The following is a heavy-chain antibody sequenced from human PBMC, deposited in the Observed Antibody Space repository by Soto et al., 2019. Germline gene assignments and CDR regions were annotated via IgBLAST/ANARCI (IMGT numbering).Heavy chain of an antibody. CDR2: ISSSSSTI. CDR3: ARDGPLYSRGWYGVGY. J-gene: IGHJ4*02. V-gene: IGHV3-48*01. CDR1: GFTFSSYS. Sequence: PGGSLRLSCAASGFTFSSYSMNRVRQAPGKGLEWVSYISSSSSTIYYADSVKGRFTISRDNAKNSLYLQMNSLRAEDTAVYYCARDGPLYSRGWYGVGYWGQGTLVTVSS. D-gene: IGHD6-19*01.